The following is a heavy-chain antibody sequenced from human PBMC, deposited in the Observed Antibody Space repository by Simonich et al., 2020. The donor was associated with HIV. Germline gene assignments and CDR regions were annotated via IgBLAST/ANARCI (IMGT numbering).Heavy chain of an antibody. CDR2: INPIGSA. CDR1: GGSFSGNY. D-gene: IGHD3-10*01. V-gene: IGHV4-34*01. J-gene: IGHJ4*02. Sequence: QVQLQQWGAGLLKPSETLSLTCAVYGGSFSGNYWSWIRQSPGKGLGWIGVINPIGSANYNPSLTSRVTISLHTSKKQFSLKVNSVTAADTAVYYCATSSGGNEYWGQGTLVTVSS. CDR3: ATSSGGNEY.